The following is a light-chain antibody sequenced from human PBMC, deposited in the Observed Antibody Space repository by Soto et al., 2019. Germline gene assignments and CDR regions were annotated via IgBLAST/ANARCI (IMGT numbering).Light chain of an antibody. CDR2: DAS. J-gene: IGKJ3*01. Sequence: DIQMTQSPSSLSASVGDRVTITCQASQDISNYLNWYQQKPGKAPKLLIYDASNLETGVPSRFSGSGSGTDFIFTISSLQPEDIATYFCQQCDNLPFTFGPGTKVDFK. V-gene: IGKV1-33*01. CDR1: QDISNY. CDR3: QQCDNLPFT.